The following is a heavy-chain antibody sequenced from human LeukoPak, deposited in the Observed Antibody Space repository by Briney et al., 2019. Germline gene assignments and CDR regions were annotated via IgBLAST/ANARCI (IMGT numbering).Heavy chain of an antibody. Sequence: GGSLRLSCAASGFTVSSNYMSWVRQAPGKGLEWVSVIYSCGSTYYADSVKSRFTISRDNSKNTLYLQMNSLRDEDTAVYYCAKAVSGWELDYWGQGTLVTVSS. J-gene: IGHJ4*02. CDR1: GFTVSSNY. CDR3: AKAVSGWELDY. D-gene: IGHD6-19*01. CDR2: IYSCGST. V-gene: IGHV3-66*03.